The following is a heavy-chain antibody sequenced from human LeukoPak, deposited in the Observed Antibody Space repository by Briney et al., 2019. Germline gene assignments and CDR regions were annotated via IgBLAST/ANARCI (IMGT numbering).Heavy chain of an antibody. CDR1: GFTFSSYW. J-gene: IGHJ5*02. CDR2: IKQDGSEK. Sequence: PGGSLRLSCAASGFTFSSYWMSWVRQAPGKGLEWVANIKQDGSEKYYVDSMKGRFTISRDNAKNSLYLQMNSLRAEDTAVYYCARALGGVLTRYWFDPWGQGTLVTVSS. CDR3: ARALGGVLTRYWFDP. V-gene: IGHV3-7*01. D-gene: IGHD3-9*01.